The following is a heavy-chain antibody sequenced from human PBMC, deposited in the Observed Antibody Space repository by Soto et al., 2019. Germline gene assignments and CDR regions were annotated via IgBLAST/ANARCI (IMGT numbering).Heavy chain of an antibody. Sequence: SVKVSCKASGGTFSSYAISWVRQAPGQGLEWMGGIIPIFGTANYAQKFQGRVTITADESTSTAYMELSSLRSEDTAVYYCASRGRDGYKYTSDYWGQGTLVTVSS. CDR2: IIPIFGTA. CDR3: ASRGRDGYKYTSDY. J-gene: IGHJ4*02. CDR1: GGTFSSYA. V-gene: IGHV1-69*13. D-gene: IGHD5-12*01.